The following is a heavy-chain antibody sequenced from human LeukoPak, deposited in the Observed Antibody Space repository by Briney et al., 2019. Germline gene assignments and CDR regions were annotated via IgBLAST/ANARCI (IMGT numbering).Heavy chain of an antibody. CDR2: ISASNGNT. Sequence: ASVKVSCKASGYTFTAYGFSWVRQAPGQGLEWMGWISASNGNTNYAQKFQGRVTMTTDSSTNTAYMDLRSLRSDDTAVYYCARADYDSSGYYSHGVYWGQGTLVTVSS. CDR3: ARADYDSSGYYSHGVY. CDR1: GYTFTAYG. J-gene: IGHJ4*02. V-gene: IGHV1-18*01. D-gene: IGHD3-22*01.